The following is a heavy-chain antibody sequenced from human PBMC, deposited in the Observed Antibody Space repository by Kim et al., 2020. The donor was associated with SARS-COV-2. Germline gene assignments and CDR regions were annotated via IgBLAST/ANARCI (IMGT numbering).Heavy chain of an antibody. Sequence: GGSLRLSCAASGFTFSSYGMHWVRQAPGKGLEWVAVIWYDGSNKYYADSVKGRFTISRDNSKNTLYLQMNSLRAEDTAVYYCASGLREAARPKGGLYGMDVWGQGTTVTVSS. J-gene: IGHJ6*02. CDR2: IWYDGSNK. CDR1: GFTFSSYG. D-gene: IGHD6-6*01. CDR3: ASGLREAARPKGGLYGMDV. V-gene: IGHV3-33*01.